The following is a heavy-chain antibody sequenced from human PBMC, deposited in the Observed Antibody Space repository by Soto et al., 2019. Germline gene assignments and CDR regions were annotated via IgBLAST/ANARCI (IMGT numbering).Heavy chain of an antibody. D-gene: IGHD2-8*01. V-gene: IGHV3-48*01. Sequence: EVQMVESGGDWVQPGGSLRLFCVVSGFSFRIYSLNWVRQAPGKGLEWISYISSDSGTIYYAYSLKGRFTISRDNGKNSLYLQMNSLTVEDTAVYYCARGRRWSVDFWGQGPLVTVSS. CDR3: ARGRRWSVDF. CDR1: GFSFRIYS. CDR2: ISSDSGTI. J-gene: IGHJ4*02.